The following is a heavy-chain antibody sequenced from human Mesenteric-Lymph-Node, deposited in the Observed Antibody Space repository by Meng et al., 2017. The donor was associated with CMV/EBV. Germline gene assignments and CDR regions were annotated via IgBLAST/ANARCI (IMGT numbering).Heavy chain of an antibody. D-gene: IGHD2-2*03. CDR1: GYTLSDYY. Sequence: ASVKVSCKASGYTLSDYYMHWVRQAPGQGLEWMGWINPNSGGTNYAQKFQGRVTMTRDTSISTAYMELSRLRSDDTAVYYCARDLPGYCSSTSCPYNWFDPWGQGTLVTVSS. CDR3: ARDLPGYCSSTSCPYNWFDP. J-gene: IGHJ5*02. CDR2: INPNSGGT. V-gene: IGHV1-2*02.